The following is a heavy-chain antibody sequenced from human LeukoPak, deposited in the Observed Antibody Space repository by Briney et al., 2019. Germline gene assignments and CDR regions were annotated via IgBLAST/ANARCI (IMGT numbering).Heavy chain of an antibody. V-gene: IGHV3-7*03. CDR1: GFTFSSYW. CDR2: IKQDGSEK. D-gene: IGHD3-10*01. CDR3: AKDETRGGVYYFTD. J-gene: IGHJ4*01. Sequence: GGSLRLSCAASGFTFSSYWMSWVRQAPGKGLEWVANIKQDGSEKYYVDSVKGRFTISRDNANNTLFLQMDNLRAEDTALYYCAKDETRGGVYYFTDWGHGALVTVS.